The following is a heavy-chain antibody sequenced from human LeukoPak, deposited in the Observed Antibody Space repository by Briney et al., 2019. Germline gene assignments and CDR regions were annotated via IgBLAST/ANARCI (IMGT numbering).Heavy chain of an antibody. CDR3: AREGVWRSDYYYYYMDV. CDR1: GFSFTTYW. Sequence: GGSLRLSCAAYGFSFTTYWMSWVRQAPGRGLEWVANIKQDGTEKYYVDSVKGRFTISRDNAKNSLYLQMNSLRAEDTALYYCAREGVWRSDYYYYYMDVWGKGTTVTVSS. D-gene: IGHD2-8*01. CDR2: IKQDGTEK. V-gene: IGHV3-7*03. J-gene: IGHJ6*03.